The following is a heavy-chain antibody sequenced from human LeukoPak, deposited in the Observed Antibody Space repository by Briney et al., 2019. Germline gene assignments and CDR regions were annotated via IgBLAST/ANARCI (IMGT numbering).Heavy chain of an antibody. CDR3: ARAGGYSYGHPFDY. CDR1: GSSISYYY. D-gene: IGHD5-18*01. Sequence: SETVSLTWTVPGSSISYYYWSWIRQPPGKGLEWIGYIYYSWSTTYNPSLKSRLTISVDTSKDQCSLKLSSVTAADTAVYYCARAGGYSYGHPFDYWGQGTLVTVSS. CDR2: IYYSWST. J-gene: IGHJ4*02. V-gene: IGHV4-59*01.